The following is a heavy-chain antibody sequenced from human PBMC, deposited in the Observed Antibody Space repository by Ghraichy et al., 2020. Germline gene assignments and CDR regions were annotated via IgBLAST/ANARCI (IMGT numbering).Heavy chain of an antibody. V-gene: IGHV3-23*01. J-gene: IGHJ2*01. CDR1: GFTFSSYA. CDR3: AKDQRTRTWYWDFDL. CDR2: ISGSGGTT. Sequence: GGSLRLSCAASGFTFSSYAMSWVRQAPGKGLEWVSGISGSGGTTYYAGSVKGRFTISRDNSKNTLYLQINSLRAEDTAAYYCAKDQRTRTWYWDFDLWGRGTVVTVSS. D-gene: IGHD2-2*01.